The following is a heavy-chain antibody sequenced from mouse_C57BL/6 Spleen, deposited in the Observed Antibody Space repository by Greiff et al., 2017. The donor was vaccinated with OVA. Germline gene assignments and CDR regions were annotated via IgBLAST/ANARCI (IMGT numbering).Heavy chain of an antibody. CDR3: ARYYDGDDVGAMDY. CDR1: GFPFTAYS. D-gene: IGHD2-3*01. J-gene: IGHJ4*01. V-gene: IGHV7-3*01. Sequence: EVKLVASGGGLVQPGGSLSLSFAASGFPFTAYSMTWVRQPPGKTLEWLGFIRNKANYYTSAYSASVHGRFTISRDNSQSILYLRMNALRDEDSATYYCARYYDGDDVGAMDYWGQGTSVTVSA. CDR2: IRNKANYYTS.